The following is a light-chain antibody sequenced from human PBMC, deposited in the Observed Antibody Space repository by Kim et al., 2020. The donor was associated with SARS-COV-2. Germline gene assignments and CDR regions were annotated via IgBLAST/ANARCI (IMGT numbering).Light chain of an antibody. V-gene: IGKV3-15*01. J-gene: IGKJ1*01. Sequence: IMMTQSPATLSVSPGERPTLSCRASQIVYDHLAWYQRKPGQAPRLLIYDTSTRATGVPARFSGSRSGTDCILTIGSLRSEDSAVYYCQHYTGSPWTFGEGTKLDIK. CDR2: DTS. CDR1: QIVYDH. CDR3: QHYTGSPWT.